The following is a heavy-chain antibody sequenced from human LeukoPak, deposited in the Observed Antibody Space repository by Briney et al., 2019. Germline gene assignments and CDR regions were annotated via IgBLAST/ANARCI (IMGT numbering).Heavy chain of an antibody. V-gene: IGHV1-2*02. J-gene: IGHJ6*03. Sequence: ASVKVSCKASGYTFTGYYMHWVRQAPGQGLEWMGWINPNSGGTNYAQKFQGRVTMTRDTSISTAYMELSRLRSDDTAVYYCARARMDCSSTSCYVLGYYYYYMDVWGKGTTVTVSS. D-gene: IGHD2-2*01. CDR3: ARARMDCSSTSCYVLGYYYYYMDV. CDR1: GYTFTGYY. CDR2: INPNSGGT.